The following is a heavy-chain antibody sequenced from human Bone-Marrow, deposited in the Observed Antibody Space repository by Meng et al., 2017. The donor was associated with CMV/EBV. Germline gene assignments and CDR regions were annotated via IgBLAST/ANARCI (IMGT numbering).Heavy chain of an antibody. J-gene: IGHJ6*02. D-gene: IGHD2-2*01. CDR2: MNPNSGNT. V-gene: IGHV1-8*01. CDR3: ARAVVVVPAAIQYYYYGMDV. CDR1: GYTFTSYD. Sequence: ASVKVSCKASGYTFTSYDIKWVRQATGQGLEWMGWMNPNSGNTGYAQKLQGRVTMTTDTSTSTAYMELRSLRSDDTAVYYCARAVVVVPAAIQYYYYGMDVWGQGTTVTVSS.